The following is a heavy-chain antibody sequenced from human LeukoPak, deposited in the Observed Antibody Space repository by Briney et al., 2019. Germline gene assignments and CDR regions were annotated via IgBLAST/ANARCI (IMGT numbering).Heavy chain of an antibody. CDR1: GYTFTGYY. D-gene: IGHD1-7*01. CDR2: INPNSGGT. Sequence: GASVKVSCKASGYTFTGYYMHWVRQAPGQGLEWMGRINPNSGGTNYAQKFQGRVTVTRDTSISTAYMELSRLRSDDTAVYYCARDLASDWNYEYYYYMDVWGKGTTVTVSS. CDR3: ARDLASDWNYEYYYYMDV. V-gene: IGHV1-2*06. J-gene: IGHJ6*03.